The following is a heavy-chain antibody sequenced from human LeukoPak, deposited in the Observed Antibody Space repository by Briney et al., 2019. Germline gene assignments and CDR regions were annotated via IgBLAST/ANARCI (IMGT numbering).Heavy chain of an antibody. V-gene: IGHV3-23*01. J-gene: IGHJ6*03. D-gene: IGHD3-3*01. CDR2: ISATDGRT. CDR1: GFTFSSYA. CDR3: AKDSYYDFPRGYMDV. Sequence: GGALRLSCAASGFTFSSYAMSWVRQAPGKGLEWVSGISATDGRTFYADSVKGRFTISRDNSKNTLYLQMNSLRAEDTAVYYCAKDSYYDFPRGYMDVWGKGTTVTVSS.